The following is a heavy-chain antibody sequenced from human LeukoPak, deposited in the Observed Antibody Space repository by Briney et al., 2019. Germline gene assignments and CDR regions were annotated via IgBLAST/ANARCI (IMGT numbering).Heavy chain of an antibody. CDR2: IWYDGSNK. V-gene: IGHV3-33*06. CDR3: AKDSGSAYCSSTSCYEKGFDY. Sequence: PGRSLRLSCAASGFTFSSYGMHWVRQAPGKGLEWVAVIWYDGSNKYYADSVKGRFTISRDNSKNTLYLQMNSLRAEDTAVYYCAKDSGSAYCSSTSCYEKGFDYWGHGTLVTVSS. J-gene: IGHJ4*01. D-gene: IGHD2-2*01. CDR1: GFTFSSYG.